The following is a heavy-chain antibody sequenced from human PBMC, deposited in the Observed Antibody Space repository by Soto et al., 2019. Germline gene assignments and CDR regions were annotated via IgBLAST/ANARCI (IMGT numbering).Heavy chain of an antibody. J-gene: IGHJ4*02. D-gene: IGHD5-18*01. CDR2: ISGSGGST. CDR1: RFTFSGYS. CDR3: AKSYGDTWKRYYFDY. Sequence: EVQLLESGGGLVQPGGSLRLSCAASRFTFSGYSMSWVRQAPGKGLEWVSGISGSGGSTYYADSVKGRFTISRDNSESTLFLQMNSLRAEDTALYYCAKSYGDTWKRYYFDYWGQGTLVTVSS. V-gene: IGHV3-23*01.